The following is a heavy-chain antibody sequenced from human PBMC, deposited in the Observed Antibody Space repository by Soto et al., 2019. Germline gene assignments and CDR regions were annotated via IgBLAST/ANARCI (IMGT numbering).Heavy chain of an antibody. J-gene: IGHJ4*02. Sequence: QVQLVESGGGLVKPGGSLRLSCAASGFTFSDFYISWIRQAPGKGLEWVSYSSGTGTYIRYEDSVKGRFTISRENAKNSLYLQMNNLRAEDTAVYYCARMTKGNWNHDYWGQGTLVTVSS. CDR1: GFTFSDFY. CDR2: SSGTGTYI. V-gene: IGHV3-11*06. D-gene: IGHD1-1*01. CDR3: ARMTKGNWNHDY.